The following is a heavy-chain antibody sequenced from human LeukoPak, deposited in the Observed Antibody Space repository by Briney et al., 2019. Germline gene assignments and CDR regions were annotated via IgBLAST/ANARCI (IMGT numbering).Heavy chain of an antibody. Sequence: SVKASCKASGYTFTSYDINWVRQATGQGLEWMGGIIPIFGTANYAQKFQGRVTITADESTSTAYMELSSLRSEDTAVYYCAGSGSYYNGNVYYYYMDVWGKGTTVTISS. J-gene: IGHJ6*03. CDR2: IIPIFGTA. D-gene: IGHD3-10*01. V-gene: IGHV1-69*13. CDR3: AGSGSYYNGNVYYYYMDV. CDR1: GYTFTSYD.